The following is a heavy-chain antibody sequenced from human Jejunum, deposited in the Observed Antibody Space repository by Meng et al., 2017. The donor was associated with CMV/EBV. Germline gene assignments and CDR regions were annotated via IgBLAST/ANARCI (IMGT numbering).Heavy chain of an antibody. J-gene: IGHJ2*01. CDR2: IRNKANSDTT. V-gene: IGHV3-72*01. CDR1: GFIFSDHY. Sequence: ASGFIFSDHYLDWVRQAPGKGLEWVGRIRNKANSDTTEYAASVKGRFTISRDDSKNSLYLQINSLKTEDTAVYYCARLDWAWYFDLWGRGTLVTVSS. D-gene: IGHD3-9*01. CDR3: ARLDWAWYFDL.